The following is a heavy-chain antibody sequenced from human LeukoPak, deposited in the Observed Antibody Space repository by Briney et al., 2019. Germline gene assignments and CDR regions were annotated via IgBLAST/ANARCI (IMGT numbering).Heavy chain of an antibody. D-gene: IGHD2-2*01. V-gene: IGHV1-69*13. Sequence: SVKVSCKASGGTFSSYAISWVRQAPGQGLEWMGGIIPIFGTANYAQKFQGRVMITADESTSTAYMEPSSLRSEDTAVYYCARGPPAASYYYYMDVWGKGTTVTVSS. CDR2: IIPIFGTA. J-gene: IGHJ6*03. CDR1: GGTFSSYA. CDR3: ARGPPAASYYYYMDV.